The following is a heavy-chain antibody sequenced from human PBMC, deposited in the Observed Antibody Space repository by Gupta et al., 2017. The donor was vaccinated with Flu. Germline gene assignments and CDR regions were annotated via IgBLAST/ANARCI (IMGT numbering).Heavy chain of an antibody. Sequence: ASGFTFSRSDVQWVRQAPGKGRVWVSRINPEGRSTTYAESVKGRFTSSRDNAKKTMYLEMNSLGDDDTAVYYCATVTSGCWGQGTLVTLSS. D-gene: IGHD4-17*01. CDR1: GFTFSRSD. V-gene: IGHV3-74*03. CDR3: ATVTSGC. CDR2: INPEGRST. J-gene: IGHJ4*02.